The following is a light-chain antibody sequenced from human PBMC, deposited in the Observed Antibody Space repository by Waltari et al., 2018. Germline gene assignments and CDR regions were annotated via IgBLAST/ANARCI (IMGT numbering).Light chain of an antibody. CDR3: LQYSNWPYT. J-gene: IGKJ2*01. V-gene: IGKV3-11*01. CDR1: QGVSSY. CDR2: DAS. Sequence: EIVLTQSPATLSLSPGERATLSCRASQGVSSYLAWYQQKPGQAPRLLSYDASNRATGIPARFSGSGSGTEFSLTISSLQSEDIAIYYCLQYSNWPYTFGHGTRLEIK.